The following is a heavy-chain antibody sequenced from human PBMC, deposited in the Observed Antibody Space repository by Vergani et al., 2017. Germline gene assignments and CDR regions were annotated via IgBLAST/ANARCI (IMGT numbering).Heavy chain of an antibody. J-gene: IGHJ4*02. CDR2: ITGSGGST. D-gene: IGHD6-19*01. CDR3: AKGRVAVPGIDDY. Sequence: EVQLLESGGGLVQPGGSLRLSFAASGFTFSTYAMSWVRQAPGKGLGWVSAITGSGGSTYYADSVKGRFTISRDNSKNTLYLQMNSLRAEDAAVYYCAKGRVAVPGIDDYWGQGTLVTVSS. V-gene: IGHV3-23*01. CDR1: GFTFSTYA.